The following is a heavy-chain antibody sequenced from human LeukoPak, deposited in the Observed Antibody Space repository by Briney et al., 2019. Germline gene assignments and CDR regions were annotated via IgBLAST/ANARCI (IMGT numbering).Heavy chain of an antibody. CDR1: GFTFSSYS. J-gene: IGHJ4*02. D-gene: IGHD4-4*01. V-gene: IGHV3-23*01. CDR2: ISGSGGST. CDR3: AKDLQKAKKYYFDY. Sequence: GGSLRLSCAASGFTFSSYSMNWVRQAPGKGLEWVSAISGSGGSTYYADSVKGRFTISRDNSKNTLYLQMNSLRAEDTAVYYCAKDLQKAKKYYFDYWGQGTLVTVSS.